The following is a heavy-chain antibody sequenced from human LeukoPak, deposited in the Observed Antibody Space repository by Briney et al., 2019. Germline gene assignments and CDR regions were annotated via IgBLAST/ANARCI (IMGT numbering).Heavy chain of an antibody. CDR2: IYYSGST. CDR3: ARQSRGYLYYYYGMDV. Sequence: PSETLSLTCTVSGGSISSGGYYWSWIRQHPGKGLEWIGYIYYSGSTYYNPSLKSRVTISVDTSKNQFSLKLSSVTAADTAVYYCARQSRGYLYYYYGMDVWGQGTTVTVSS. D-gene: IGHD3-10*01. J-gene: IGHJ6*02. CDR1: GGSISSGGYY. V-gene: IGHV4-39*01.